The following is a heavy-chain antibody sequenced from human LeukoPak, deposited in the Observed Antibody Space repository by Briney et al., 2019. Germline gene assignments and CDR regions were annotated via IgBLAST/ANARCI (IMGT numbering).Heavy chain of an antibody. J-gene: IGHJ4*02. D-gene: IGHD3-10*01. CDR2: IYYSGST. V-gene: IGHV4-39*07. Sequence: SETLSLTCTVSGGSISSSSYYWGWIRQPPGKGLEWIGSIYYSGSTYYNPSLKSRVTISVDTSKNQFSLKLSSVTAADTAVYYCARDDMGLLWFGESPGDFDYWGQGTLVTVSS. CDR1: GGSISSSSYY. CDR3: ARDDMGLLWFGESPGDFDY.